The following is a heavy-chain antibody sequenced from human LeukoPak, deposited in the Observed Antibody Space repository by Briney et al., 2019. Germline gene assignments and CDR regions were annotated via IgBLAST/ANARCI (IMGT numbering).Heavy chain of an antibody. J-gene: IGHJ1*01. Sequence: GGSLRLSCAASGFTLSDFWMTWVRQPPGRGLEWVAHINQDGSEKYSVDSVRGRFTISRDNVKNSLFLQINILRAEDTAVYYCARSGMAVAATPWDWGQGTLVTVSS. CDR3: ARSGMAVAATPWD. V-gene: IGHV3-7*05. CDR2: INQDGSEK. CDR1: GFTLSDFW. D-gene: IGHD6-19*01.